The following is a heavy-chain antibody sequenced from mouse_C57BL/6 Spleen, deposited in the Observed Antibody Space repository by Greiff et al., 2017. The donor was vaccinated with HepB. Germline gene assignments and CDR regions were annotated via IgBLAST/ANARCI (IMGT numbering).Heavy chain of an antibody. CDR1: GYTFTSYW. V-gene: IGHV1-69*01. Sequence: QVQLKQPGAELVMPGASVKLSCKASGYTFTSYWMHWVKQRPGQGLEWIGEIDPSDSYTNYNQKFKGKSTLTVDKSSSTAYMQLSSLTSEDSAVYYCARWKNYYGSSSDVWGTGTTVTVSS. CDR3: ARWKNYYGSSSDV. CDR2: IDPSDSYT. D-gene: IGHD1-1*01. J-gene: IGHJ1*03.